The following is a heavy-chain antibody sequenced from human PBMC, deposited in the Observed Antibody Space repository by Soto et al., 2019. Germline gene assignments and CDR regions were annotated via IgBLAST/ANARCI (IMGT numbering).Heavy chain of an antibody. CDR3: ARVASDYINSVDH. Sequence: VQLLESGGGLVQPGGSLRLSCAASAFTFNAYAMTWVRQAPGKGLEWVSAIGGSGGNRYYAASVRGRFTISRDNSKDTVDLQMNSLRVEDTAVYYCARVASDYINSVDHWGQGILVSVSS. J-gene: IGHJ4*02. D-gene: IGHD4-4*01. V-gene: IGHV3-23*01. CDR1: AFTFNAYA. CDR2: IGGSGGNR.